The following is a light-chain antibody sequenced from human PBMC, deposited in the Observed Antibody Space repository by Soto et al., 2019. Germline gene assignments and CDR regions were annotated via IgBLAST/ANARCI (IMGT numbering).Light chain of an antibody. J-gene: IGKJ4*01. CDR2: GAS. V-gene: IGKV3-15*01. CDR3: QHYSNLLST. CDR1: QDISSN. Sequence: EIVMTQSPATLSVSRGERATLSCRAIQDISSNLAWYQQKPGQAPKLLIYGASTRATGIPDRFSGSGSGTEFTLTISSLQSEDFAVYYCQHYSNLLSTFGGGTKVDIK.